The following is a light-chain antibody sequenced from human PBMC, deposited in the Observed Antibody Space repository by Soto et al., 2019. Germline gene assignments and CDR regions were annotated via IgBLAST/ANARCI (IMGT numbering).Light chain of an antibody. Sequence: ENVLTQFPGTLSLSPGDRATLSCKASQSLSSDSLAWYQQKPGQAPRLLIYGAPSRANGIPDRFSGSGSGTDFTLTISRLEPEDFAVYYCHQYGSSPLTFGGGTKVDIK. V-gene: IGKV3-20*01. CDR2: GAP. J-gene: IGKJ4*01. CDR1: QSLSSDS. CDR3: HQYGSSPLT.